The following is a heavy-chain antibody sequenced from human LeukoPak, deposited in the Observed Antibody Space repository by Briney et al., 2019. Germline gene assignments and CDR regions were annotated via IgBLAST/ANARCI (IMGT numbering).Heavy chain of an antibody. CDR3: ARMGSGSYYGSFDY. V-gene: IGHV4-59*12. CDR1: GGSISTYY. D-gene: IGHD1-26*01. J-gene: IGHJ4*02. CDR2: IYYSGNT. Sequence: SETLSLTCTVSGGSISTYYWSWIRQPPGKGLEWIGYIYYSGNTNYNPSLRSRVTISVDTSKNQFSLKLSSVTAADTAMYYCARMGSGSYYGSFDYWGQGTLVTVSS.